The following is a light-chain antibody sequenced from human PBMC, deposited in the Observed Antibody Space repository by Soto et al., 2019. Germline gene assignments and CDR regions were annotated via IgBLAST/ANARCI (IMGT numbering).Light chain of an antibody. J-gene: IGKJ1*01. CDR2: KAS. Sequence: DIQMTQSPSTLSGSVGDRVTITCRASQTISSWLAWYQQKPGKAPKLLIYKASTLKSGVPSRFSGSGSGTEFTLTISSLQPDDFATYYCQHDNSYSEAFGQGTKVVLK. CDR3: QHDNSYSEA. CDR1: QTISSW. V-gene: IGKV1-5*03.